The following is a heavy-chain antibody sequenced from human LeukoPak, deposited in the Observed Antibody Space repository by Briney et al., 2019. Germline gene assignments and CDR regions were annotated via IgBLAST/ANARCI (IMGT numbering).Heavy chain of an antibody. Sequence: GESLKISCKGSGYSFTNYWIGWVRQMPGKGLEWMGIIYPGDSGTRYSPSFQGQVTISADKSKSTAYLQWSSLKASDTAMYYCARVYDILTGFCWFDPWGQGTLVTVSS. CDR2: IYPGDSGT. CDR1: GYSFTNYW. V-gene: IGHV5-51*01. CDR3: ARVYDILTGFCWFDP. J-gene: IGHJ5*02. D-gene: IGHD3-9*01.